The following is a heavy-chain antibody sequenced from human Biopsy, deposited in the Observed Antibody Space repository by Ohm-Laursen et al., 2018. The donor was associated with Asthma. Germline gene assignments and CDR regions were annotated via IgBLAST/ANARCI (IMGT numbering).Heavy chain of an antibody. Sequence: SSVKVSCKASGYTFTGYSMHWVRQAPGQGLEWMGRINPNSGGTNYAQKFLGRVTMTRDTSVNTAFMVLSRLRSDDTAVYYCARIKIRIGAGTDRYFDLWGRGTLVTVSS. V-gene: IGHV1-2*06. D-gene: IGHD3-16*01. CDR3: ARIKIRIGAGTDRYFDL. CDR1: GYTFTGYS. CDR2: INPNSGGT. J-gene: IGHJ2*01.